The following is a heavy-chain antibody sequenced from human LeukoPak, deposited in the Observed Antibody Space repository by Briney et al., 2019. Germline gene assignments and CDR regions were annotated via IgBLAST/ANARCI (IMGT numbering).Heavy chain of an antibody. V-gene: IGHV3-23*01. CDR3: ATNSSSWYIDQ. D-gene: IGHD6-13*01. Sequence: PGGSLRLSCAASGFTFSSYAMTWVRQAPGKGLQWVSDISGNGYSIYYADSLKGRFTISRDNSKDTLHLQMNSLRAEDTAVYYCATNSSSWYIDQWGQGTLVTVSS. CDR1: GFTFSSYA. CDR2: ISGNGYSI. J-gene: IGHJ4*02.